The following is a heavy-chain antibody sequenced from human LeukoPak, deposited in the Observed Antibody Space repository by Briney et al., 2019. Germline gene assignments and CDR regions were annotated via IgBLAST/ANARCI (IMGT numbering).Heavy chain of an antibody. CDR1: GFTVSSNY. D-gene: IGHD4-11*01. V-gene: IGHV3-53*01. CDR3: AKGATVTRDAFDI. J-gene: IGHJ3*02. CDR2: IYSGGST. Sequence: SGGSLRLSCAASGFTVSSNYMSWVRQAPGKGLEWVSVIYSGGSTYYADSVKGRFTISRDNSKNTLYLQMNSLRAEDTAVYYCAKGATVTRDAFDIWGQGTMVTVSS.